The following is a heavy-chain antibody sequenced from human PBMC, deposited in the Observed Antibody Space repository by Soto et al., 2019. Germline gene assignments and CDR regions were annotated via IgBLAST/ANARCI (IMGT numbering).Heavy chain of an antibody. J-gene: IGHJ5*02. V-gene: IGHV1-3*01. CDR3: VRRHVSATGIDWFDP. D-gene: IGHD6-13*01. CDR2: INAANGDT. Sequence: VKVSCKASGYTFTSYGIHWVRQAPGQRLEWMGWINAANGDTKYSPKFQGRVTITRDTSASTAYMELSSLRSEDTAVYYCVRRHVSATGIDWFDPWGQGTLVTVSS. CDR1: GYTFTSYG.